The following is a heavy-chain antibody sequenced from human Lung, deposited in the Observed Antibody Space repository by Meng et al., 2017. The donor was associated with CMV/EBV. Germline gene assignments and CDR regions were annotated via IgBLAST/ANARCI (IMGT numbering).Heavy chain of an antibody. CDR2: IRYDGSNK. Sequence: GESLKISCPASGFTFSSYGMHWVRQAPGKGLEWMAFIRYDGSNKYYADSVKDRFTISRDNYKNTLYLQMNSLRAGDTDVYYCAKDGLEDVWGQGTTVTVSS. V-gene: IGHV3-30*02. CDR1: GFTFSSYG. CDR3: AKDGLEDV. J-gene: IGHJ6*02. D-gene: IGHD3-3*01.